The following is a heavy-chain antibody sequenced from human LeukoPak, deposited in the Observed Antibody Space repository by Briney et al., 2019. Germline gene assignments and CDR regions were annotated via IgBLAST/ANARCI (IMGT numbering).Heavy chain of an antibody. V-gene: IGHV4-39*01. D-gene: IGHD2-2*01. CDR1: GGSISSSSYF. CDR2: MYYSGST. CDR3: ARVCSSTSCFLDL. J-gene: IGHJ5*02. Sequence: SETLSLTCTVSGGSISSSSYFWGWIRQPPGKGLEWIGTMYYSGSTYYNPSLKSPVTISVDTSKIQLSLMLSSVTAADTGVYYCARVCSSTSCFLDLWGQGTLVTVSS.